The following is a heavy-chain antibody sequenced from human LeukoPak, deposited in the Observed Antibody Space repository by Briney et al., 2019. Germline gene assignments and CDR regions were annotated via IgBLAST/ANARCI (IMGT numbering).Heavy chain of an antibody. V-gene: IGHV1-69*04. CDR2: IIPILGIA. CDR1: GGTFSSYA. J-gene: IGHJ5*02. Sequence: SVKVSCKASGGTFSSYAISWVRQAPGQGLEWMGRIIPILGIANYAQKFQGRVTITADKSTSTAYMELSSLRSEDTAVYYCARDKGVAHWFDPWGQGTLVTVSS. D-gene: IGHD5-12*01. CDR3: ARDKGVAHWFDP.